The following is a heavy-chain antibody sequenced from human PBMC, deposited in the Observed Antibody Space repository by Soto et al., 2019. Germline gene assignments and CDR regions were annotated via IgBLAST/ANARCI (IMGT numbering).Heavy chain of an antibody. D-gene: IGHD5-12*01. Sequence: TLSLTCTVSGASISSGDYFWSWIRQSPGKGLEWIGYIYDSGSSYYNPSLKSRVTMSVDTSKNQFSLKLRSVTAADTAVYYCAREKGYISGPKNFDYWGQGTLVTVSS. CDR1: GASISSGDYF. CDR2: IYDSGSS. CDR3: AREKGYISGPKNFDY. V-gene: IGHV4-30-4*01. J-gene: IGHJ4*02.